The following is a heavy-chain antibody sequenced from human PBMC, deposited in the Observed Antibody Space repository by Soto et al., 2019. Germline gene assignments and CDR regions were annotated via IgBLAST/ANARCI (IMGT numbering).Heavy chain of an antibody. CDR1: GFTFSSFV. CDR2: IRGSGGNT. V-gene: IGHV3-23*01. CDR3: AKGSNWGTGYYFDY. Sequence: VQLLESGGGLVQPGGSLRLSCAASGFTFSSFVVGWVRQAPGKGLEWVSAIRGSGGNTYYADSVKGRFAISRDNSKNTLYLQMTSLRAEDTAVYYCAKGSNWGTGYYFDYWGQGTLVTVSS. D-gene: IGHD7-27*01. J-gene: IGHJ4*02.